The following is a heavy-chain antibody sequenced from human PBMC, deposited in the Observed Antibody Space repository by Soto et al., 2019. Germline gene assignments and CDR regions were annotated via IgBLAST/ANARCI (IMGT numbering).Heavy chain of an antibody. V-gene: IGHV1-8*01. CDR2: INPNSGNI. J-gene: IGHJ4*02. Sequence: ASVKVSCKASGDTFTTYDINWVRQATGHGLEWMGWINPNSGNIGYAQRFQGRVTMTRGTAIRTAYMEVSSLRSDDTAVYYCARGRASGSYYLLDYWGQGTLVTVSS. CDR3: ARGRASGSYYLLDY. D-gene: IGHD3-10*01. CDR1: GDTFTTYD.